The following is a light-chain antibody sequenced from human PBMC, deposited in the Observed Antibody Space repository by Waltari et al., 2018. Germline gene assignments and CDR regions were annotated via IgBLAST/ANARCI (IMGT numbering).Light chain of an antibody. J-gene: IGKJ3*01. CDR1: QAISNY. Sequence: DIQMTQSPSSLSASVGDRVTITCRASQAISNYLNWYQQKPGKIPDLLIFGASTLLPGVPSRFSGSGSGREYTLTISSLQPEDFATYYCQESYDAQFTFGPGTRVEIK. CDR2: GAS. CDR3: QESYDAQFT. V-gene: IGKV1-39*01.